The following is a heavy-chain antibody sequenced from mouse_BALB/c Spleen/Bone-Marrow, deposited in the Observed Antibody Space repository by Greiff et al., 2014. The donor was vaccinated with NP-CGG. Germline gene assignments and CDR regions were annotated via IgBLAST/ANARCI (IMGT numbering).Heavy chain of an antibody. V-gene: IGHV1-4*01. J-gene: IGHJ2*01. CDR3: ARPKGFALDY. Sequence: VQLQQSGAELASPGASVKMSCKASGYIFTDYTIQWVKQRPGQGLEWIGYVNPRSGYANYNQKFKDKATLTADKSSSTAFMQLSSLTSEDSAVYYCARPKGFALDYWGQGTALTVSS. CDR1: GYIFTDYT. CDR2: VNPRSGYA.